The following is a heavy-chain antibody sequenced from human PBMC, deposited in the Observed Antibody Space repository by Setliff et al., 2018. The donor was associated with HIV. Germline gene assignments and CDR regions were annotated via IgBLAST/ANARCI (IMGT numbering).Heavy chain of an antibody. CDR2: IFAFLNIP. CDR1: GVTFNTYA. V-gene: IGHV1-69*10. CDR3: ATAQGIATANFDY. Sequence: SVKVSCKTSGVTFNTYAFSWVRQAPGQGLEWMGDIFAFLNIPNYAQKFQGRVTITADKPASTAYMELTGLRSEDTAIYYCATAQGIATANFDYWGQGTLVTVSS. J-gene: IGHJ4*02. D-gene: IGHD6-13*01.